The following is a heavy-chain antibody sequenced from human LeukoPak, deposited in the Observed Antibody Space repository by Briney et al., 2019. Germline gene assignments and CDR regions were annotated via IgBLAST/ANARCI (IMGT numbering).Heavy chain of an antibody. V-gene: IGHV1-46*01. CDR2: INPSGGST. J-gene: IGHJ4*02. Sequence: ASVKVSCKASGYTFTSYYMHWVRQAPGQGLEWMGIINPSGGSTSYAQKFQGRVTMTRDTSTSTVYMELSSLRSEDTAVYYCASGTYYYDSSGYCYESLTLDYWGQGTLVTVSS. D-gene: IGHD3-22*01. CDR3: ASGTYYYDSSGYCYESLTLDY. CDR1: GYTFTSYY.